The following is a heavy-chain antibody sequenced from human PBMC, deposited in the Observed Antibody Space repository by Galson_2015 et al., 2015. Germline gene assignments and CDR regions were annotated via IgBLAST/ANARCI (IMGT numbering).Heavy chain of an antibody. CDR3: AKGLGVRGVKGY. J-gene: IGHJ4*02. V-gene: IGHV3-23*01. CDR1: GFTFSSYA. Sequence: SLRLSCAASGFTFSSYAMSWVRQAPGKGLEWVSAISGSGGSTYYADSAKGRFTISRDNSKNTLYLQMNSLRAEDTAVYYCAKGLGVRGVKGYWGQGTLVTVSS. CDR2: ISGSGGST. D-gene: IGHD3-10*01.